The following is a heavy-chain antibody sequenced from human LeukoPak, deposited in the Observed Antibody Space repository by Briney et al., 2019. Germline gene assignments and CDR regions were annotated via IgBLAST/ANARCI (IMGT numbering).Heavy chain of an antibody. CDR2: IYWNDDK. D-gene: IGHD2-2*01. V-gene: IGHV2-5*01. CDR1: GFSLSTSGEG. J-gene: IGHJ5*02. CDR3: AHSREDIVVVPAAIVTLNWFDP. Sequence: SGPTLVKPTQTLTLTCTFSGFSLSTSGEGVGWIRQPPGKALEWLALIYWNDDKRYSPSLKSRLTITKDTSKNQVVLTMTNMDPVDTATYYCAHSREDIVVVPAAIVTLNWFDPWGQGTLVTVSS.